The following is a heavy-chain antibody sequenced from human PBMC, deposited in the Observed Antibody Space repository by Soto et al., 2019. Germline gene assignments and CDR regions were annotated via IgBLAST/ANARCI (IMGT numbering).Heavy chain of an antibody. CDR1: GYIFTAYS. CDR3: AREASAVVSLDY. CDR2: INPNSGDT. Sequence: ASVKVSCKASGYIFTAYSMHWVRQAPGQGLEWQGWINPNSGDTIYAQKFQDRVTMTCDTSVSTAYLELSSLSSDDTALYYCAREASAVVSLDYWGQGTLVTVSS. J-gene: IGHJ4*02. V-gene: IGHV1-2*02. D-gene: IGHD2-15*01.